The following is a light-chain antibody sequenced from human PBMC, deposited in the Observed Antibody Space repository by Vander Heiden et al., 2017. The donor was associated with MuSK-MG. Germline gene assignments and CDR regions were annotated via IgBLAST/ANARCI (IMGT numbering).Light chain of an antibody. CDR1: QNLLNSNGYNY. CDR2: LGS. J-gene: IGKJ1*01. Sequence: DIVMTQSPLSLPVAPGEPASISCRSSQNLLNSNGYNYLNWYLQKPGQSPQLLIDLGSYRASGVPDRFSGSGSGTDFTLKISRVEAEDVGVYYCRQSLQTPRTFGQGTKVEIK. V-gene: IGKV2-28*01. CDR3: RQSLQTPRT.